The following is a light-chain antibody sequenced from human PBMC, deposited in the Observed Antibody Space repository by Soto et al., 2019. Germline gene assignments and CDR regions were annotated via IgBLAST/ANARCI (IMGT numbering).Light chain of an antibody. J-gene: IGKJ5*01. CDR2: GTS. V-gene: IGKV3-20*01. Sequence: EIALTQSPGTLSLSPGERATLSCRASQSISTTYLAWYQQKSGQAPRLLIHGTSSRATGIPDRFSGSGSGTDFTLTISRLEPEDFAVYYCQQHGSSPPITFGQGTRLEIK. CDR1: QSISTTY. CDR3: QQHGSSPPIT.